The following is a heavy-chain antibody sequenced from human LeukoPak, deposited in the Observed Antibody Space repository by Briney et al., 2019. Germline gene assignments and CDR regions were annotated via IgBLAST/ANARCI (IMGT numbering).Heavy chain of an antibody. V-gene: IGHV4-30-2*01. CDR1: GGSISSGGYS. J-gene: IGHJ1*01. D-gene: IGHD6-6*01. CDR2: IYHSGST. Sequence: PSETLSLTCAVSGGSISSGGYSWSWIRRPPRKGLEWIGFIYHSGSTYYNPSLKSRVTISADRSKNQFSLNLNSVTAADAAVYYCARGGAARLHFQNWGQGTLVTVSS. CDR3: ARGGAARLHFQN.